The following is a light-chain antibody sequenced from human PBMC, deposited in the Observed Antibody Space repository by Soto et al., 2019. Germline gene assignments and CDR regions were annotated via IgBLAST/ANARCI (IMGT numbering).Light chain of an antibody. CDR1: QAITNN. Sequence: DIHLTQSPSSLSASVGDRVTITCRASQAITNNLAWYQQKPGNPPRLLIYEESTLHSGVPSRFSGRKVGTQFILTIDSLQPDDFANYYCQPVKSYPRAFGGRTKLDIK. CDR2: EES. J-gene: IGKJ4*01. V-gene: IGKV1-9*01. CDR3: QPVKSYPRA.